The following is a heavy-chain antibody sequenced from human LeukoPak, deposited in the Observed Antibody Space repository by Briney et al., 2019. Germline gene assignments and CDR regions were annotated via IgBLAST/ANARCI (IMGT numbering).Heavy chain of an antibody. J-gene: IGHJ4*02. CDR3: AGSVCGADCYSFDY. V-gene: IGHV4-59*01. CDR1: GGSISSYY. Sequence: SETLSLTCTVSGGSISSYYWSWIRQPPGKGLEWIGYIYYSGSTNYNPSLKSRVTISVDTSKNQFSLKLSSVTAADTAVYYCAGSVCGADCYSFDYWGQGTLLTVSS. CDR2: IYYSGST. D-gene: IGHD2-21*02.